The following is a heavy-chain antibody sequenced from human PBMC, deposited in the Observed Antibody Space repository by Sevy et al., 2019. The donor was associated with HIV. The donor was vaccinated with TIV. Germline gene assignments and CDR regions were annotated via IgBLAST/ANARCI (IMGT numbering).Heavy chain of an antibody. Sequence: SETLSLTCTVSGASIDSSSYYWGWIRQPPGQGLEWIGTIYYTGKTYYVPSLKSRVTISVDMSNNQFSLRLRSVTAADTAVYYCARRTAETTTSGWFDPWGQGTLVTVSS. CDR1: GASIDSSSYY. CDR2: IYYTGKT. CDR3: ARRTAETTTSGWFDP. V-gene: IGHV4-39*01. J-gene: IGHJ5*02. D-gene: IGHD4-17*01.